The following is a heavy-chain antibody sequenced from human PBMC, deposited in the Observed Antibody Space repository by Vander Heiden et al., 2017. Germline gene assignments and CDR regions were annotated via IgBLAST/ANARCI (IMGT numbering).Heavy chain of an antibody. V-gene: IGHV5-51*01. CDR3: ARLPSLIRGTHFDY. D-gene: IGHD3-10*01. CDR1: GFDFPNYW. Sequence: EVQLVQPGAEVKKPEEPLKISCRGSGFDFPNYWIGWVRQVPGKGLEWMGIIFPRDSDTRYSPSFQGQVTISADKSISTAYLQWNTLKASDTAMYYCARLPSLIRGTHFDYWGQGTLVTVSS. CDR2: IFPRDSDT. J-gene: IGHJ4*02.